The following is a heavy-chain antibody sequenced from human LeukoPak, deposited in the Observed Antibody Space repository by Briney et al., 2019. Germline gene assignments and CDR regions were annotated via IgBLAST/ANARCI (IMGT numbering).Heavy chain of an antibody. CDR2: IKSNADGGTT. Sequence: GGSLRLSCAASGFTFSNAWMTWVRQAPGKGLEWVGRIKSNADGGTTDYASPVKQRFTISRDDSQNTLFLQMNSPETEDTAVYYCTRGSSGWYFDYWGQGTLVTVSS. J-gene: IGHJ4*02. CDR3: TRGSSGWYFDY. V-gene: IGHV3-15*01. D-gene: IGHD6-19*01. CDR1: GFTFSNAW.